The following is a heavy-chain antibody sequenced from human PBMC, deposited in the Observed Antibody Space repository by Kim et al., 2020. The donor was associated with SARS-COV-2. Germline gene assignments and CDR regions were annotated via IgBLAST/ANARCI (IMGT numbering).Heavy chain of an antibody. J-gene: IGHJ6*02. CDR2: ISGSGGST. D-gene: IGHD3-22*01. Sequence: GGSLRLSCAASGFTFSCYAMSWVRQAPGKGLEWVSAISGSGGSTYYADSVKGRFTISRDNSKNTLYLQMNSLRAEDTAVYYCAKVEWDYYDSSGYYYYGMDVWGQGTTVTVSS. V-gene: IGHV3-23*01. CDR3: AKVEWDYYDSSGYYYYGMDV. CDR1: GFTFSCYA.